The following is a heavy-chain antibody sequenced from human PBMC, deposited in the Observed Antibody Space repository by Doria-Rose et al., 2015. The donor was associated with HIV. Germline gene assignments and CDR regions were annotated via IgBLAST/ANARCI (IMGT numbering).Heavy chain of an antibody. J-gene: IGHJ4*02. CDR3: ARIKSSRWYHKYYFDF. Sequence: SGPVLVKPTETLTPTCTVSGVSLSSPGMGVSWIRQPPGKALEWLANMFSDDERSYTTSLKSRLTISRGTSKSQVVLTMTDMDPVDTATYYCARIKSSRWYHKYYFDFWGQGTLVIVSA. CDR1: GVSLSSPGMG. D-gene: IGHD6-13*01. V-gene: IGHV2-26*01. CDR2: MFSDDER.